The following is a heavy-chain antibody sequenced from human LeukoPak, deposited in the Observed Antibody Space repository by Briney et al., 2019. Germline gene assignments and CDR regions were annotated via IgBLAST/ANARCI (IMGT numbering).Heavy chain of an antibody. CDR2: INPNSGGT. CDR3: ASGLEYSSDVFVY. Sequence: ASVKVSCKASGYTFTGYYMHWVRQAPGQGLEWMGRINPNSGGTNYAQKFQGRVTVTRDTSISTAYMELSRLRSDDTAVYYCASGLEYSSDVFVYWGQGTLVTVSS. CDR1: GYTFTGYY. V-gene: IGHV1-2*06. J-gene: IGHJ4*02. D-gene: IGHD6-19*01.